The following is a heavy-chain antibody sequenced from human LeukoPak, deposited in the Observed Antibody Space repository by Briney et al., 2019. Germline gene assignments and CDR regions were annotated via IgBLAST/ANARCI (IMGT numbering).Heavy chain of an antibody. CDR2: IYYSGST. J-gene: IGHJ6*02. Sequence: SETLSLTCTVSGGSISNSNYYWGWIRQPPGSGLECIGIIYYSGSTYYNPSLKSRVTISVDTPKNQFSLKLSSVTAADTAVYYCARDSAGTDYYYYYGMDVWGQGTTVTVSS. D-gene: IGHD6-13*01. CDR3: ARDSAGTDYYYYYGMDV. CDR1: GGSISNSNYY. V-gene: IGHV4-39*07.